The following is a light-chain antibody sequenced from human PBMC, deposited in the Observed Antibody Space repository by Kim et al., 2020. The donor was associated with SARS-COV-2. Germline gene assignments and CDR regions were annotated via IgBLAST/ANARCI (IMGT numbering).Light chain of an antibody. V-gene: IGLV3-1*01. CDR2: QDS. Sequence: PGQTASLTCSGDKLGDKYACWYQQKPGQSPVLVIYQDSKRPSGIPERFSGSNSGNTATLTISGTQAMDEADYYCQAWDSSTAHVVFGGGTQLTVL. CDR3: QAWDSSTAHVV. J-gene: IGLJ2*01. CDR1: KLGDKY.